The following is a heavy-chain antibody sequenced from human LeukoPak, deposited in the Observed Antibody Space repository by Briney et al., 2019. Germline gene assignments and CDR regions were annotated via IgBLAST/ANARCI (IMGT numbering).Heavy chain of an antibody. D-gene: IGHD6-13*01. CDR2: IRWNSGTI. Sequence: GGSLRLSCAASGFTFDDYAMHWVRQPPGKGLEWVSGIRWNSGTIGYADSVKGRFTISRDNAKNSLYLQMNSLRAEDTAVYYCARDREAAGTGYFQHWGQGTLVTVSS. V-gene: IGHV3-9*01. CDR3: ARDREAAGTGYFQH. CDR1: GFTFDDYA. J-gene: IGHJ1*01.